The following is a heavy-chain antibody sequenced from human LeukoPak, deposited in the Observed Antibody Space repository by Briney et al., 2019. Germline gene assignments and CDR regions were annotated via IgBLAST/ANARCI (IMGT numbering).Heavy chain of an antibody. D-gene: IGHD4-17*01. Sequence: GGSRRLSCSASGFTFSSYAMHWVRQAPGKGLEYVSAISSNGGSTYYADSVKGRFTISRDNSKNTLYLQMSSLRAEDTAVYYCVKGGNGDLYYFDYWGQGTLVTVSS. J-gene: IGHJ4*02. CDR3: VKGGNGDLYYFDY. CDR1: GFTFSSYA. V-gene: IGHV3-64D*06. CDR2: ISSNGGST.